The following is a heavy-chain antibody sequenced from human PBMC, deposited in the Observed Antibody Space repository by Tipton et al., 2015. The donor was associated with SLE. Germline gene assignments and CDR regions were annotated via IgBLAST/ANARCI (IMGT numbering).Heavy chain of an antibody. CDR1: GYSISSGYY. J-gene: IGHJ4*02. CDR3: ASLYSSGWYFDY. CDR2: IYYSGST. V-gene: IGHV4-38-2*01. Sequence: TLSLTCAVSGYSISSGYYWGWIRQPPGKGLEWIGSIYYSGSTYYNPSLKSRVTISVDTSKNQFSLKLSSVTAADTAVYYCASLYSSGWYFDYWGQGTLVTVSS. D-gene: IGHD6-19*01.